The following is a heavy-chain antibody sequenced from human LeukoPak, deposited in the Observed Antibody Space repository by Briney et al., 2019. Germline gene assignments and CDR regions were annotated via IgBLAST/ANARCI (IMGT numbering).Heavy chain of an antibody. CDR2: IIPIFGTA. D-gene: IGHD3-22*01. Sequence: SVKVSCKASGYTFTGCYMHWVRQAPGQGLEWMGGIIPIFGTANYAQKFQGRVTITADESTSTAYMELSSLRSEDTAVYYCARSGAKPTYYYDSSGYYPSPEYFQHWGQGTLVTVSS. V-gene: IGHV1-69*13. CDR3: ARSGAKPTYYYDSSGYYPSPEYFQH. CDR1: GYTFTGCY. J-gene: IGHJ1*01.